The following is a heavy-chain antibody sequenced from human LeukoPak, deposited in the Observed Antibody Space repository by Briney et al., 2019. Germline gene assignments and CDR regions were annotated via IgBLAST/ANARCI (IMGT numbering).Heavy chain of an antibody. CDR1: GGSLSGYY. CDR2: IFYSGST. D-gene: IGHD3-10*01. J-gene: IGHJ3*02. CDR3: AKSNGYGLVDI. V-gene: IGHV4-34*12. Sequence: SETLSLTCAVYGGSLSGYYWSWLRQPPGKGLEWIGNIFYSGSTYYSPSLKSRVTISLDTSRNQFSLKLNSVTAADTAVYYCAKSNGYGLVDIWGQGTMVTVSS.